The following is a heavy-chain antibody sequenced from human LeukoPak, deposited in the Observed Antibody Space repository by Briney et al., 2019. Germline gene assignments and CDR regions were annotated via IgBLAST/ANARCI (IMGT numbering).Heavy chain of an antibody. CDR2: IYYSGNT. Sequence: SDTLSLTCTVSGRSLSGYYWRWIRKPPGKGLDWIGYIYYSGNTNSNPAIKSRVTISVDMSRKQFSLKLRSVIAADTAVYYCARHIRQGYNYIDHWGQGTLVTVSS. CDR3: ARHIRQGYNYIDH. D-gene: IGHD5-24*01. CDR1: GRSLSGYY. J-gene: IGHJ4*02. V-gene: IGHV4-59*08.